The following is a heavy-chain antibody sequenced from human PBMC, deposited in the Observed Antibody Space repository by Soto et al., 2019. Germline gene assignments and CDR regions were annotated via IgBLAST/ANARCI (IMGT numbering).Heavy chain of an antibody. D-gene: IGHD4-17*01. V-gene: IGHV4-59*12. J-gene: IGHJ4*02. CDR3: AREDYGDYLFFDY. CDR2: IYYSGST. CDR1: GGSISSYY. Sequence: PSETLSLTCTVSGGSISSYYWSWIRQPPGKGLEWIGYIYYSGSTNYNPSLKSRVTISVDTSKNQFSLKLSSVTAADTAVYYCAREDYGDYLFFDYWGQGTLVTVS.